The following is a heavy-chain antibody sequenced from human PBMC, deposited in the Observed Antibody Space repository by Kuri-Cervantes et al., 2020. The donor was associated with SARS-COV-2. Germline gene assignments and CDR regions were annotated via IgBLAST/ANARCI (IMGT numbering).Heavy chain of an antibody. V-gene: IGHV4-34*01. CDR2: IYYSGST. CDR1: GGSFSGYY. CDR3: ASSGYSSSWYPDY. D-gene: IGHD6-13*01. Sequence: SETLSLTCAVYGGSFSGYYWSWTRQPPGKGLEWIGSIYYSGSTYYNPSLKSRVTISVDTSKNQFSLKLSSVTAADTAVYYCASSGYSSSWYPDYWGQGTRVTVSS. J-gene: IGHJ4*02.